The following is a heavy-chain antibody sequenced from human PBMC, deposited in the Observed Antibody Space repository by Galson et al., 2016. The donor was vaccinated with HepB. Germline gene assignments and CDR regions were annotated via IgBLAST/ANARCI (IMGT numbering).Heavy chain of an antibody. CDR3: ALDWGGAGACP. J-gene: IGHJ5*02. D-gene: IGHD3-16*01. CDR1: GGSISSHY. V-gene: IGHV4-59*11. CDR2: IYYSGNT. Sequence: SETLSLTCTVSGGSISSHYWSWIRQPPGKGLEWIGYIYYSGNTYYNPSLQSRVTISVDTSKKQYSLRLSSVTEADTAVYFCALDWGGAGACPWGQGTLVTVPS.